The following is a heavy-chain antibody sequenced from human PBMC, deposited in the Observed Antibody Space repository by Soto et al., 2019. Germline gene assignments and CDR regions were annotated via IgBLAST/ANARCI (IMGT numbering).Heavy chain of an antibody. CDR2: ISGSGGST. CDR1: GFTFSNYA. CDR3: AKAVGVYYYYGMDV. Sequence: ESGGGLVQPGGSLRLSCAASGFTFSNYAMSWVRQAPGKGLEWVSGISGSGGSTDYADSVKGRFTISRDNAKTTLYVQMNSLRVEDTAVYYCAKAVGVYYYYGMDVWGQGTTVTISS. V-gene: IGHV3-23*01. D-gene: IGHD3-3*01. J-gene: IGHJ6*02.